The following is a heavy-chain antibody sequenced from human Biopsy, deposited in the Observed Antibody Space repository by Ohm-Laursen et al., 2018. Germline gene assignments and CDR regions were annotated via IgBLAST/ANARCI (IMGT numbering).Heavy chain of an antibody. J-gene: IGHJ5*02. V-gene: IGHV4-61*01. CDR1: GVSISSTNYY. CDR2: MYYNEGT. Sequence: GTLSLTCSVSGVSISSTNYYWSWIRQPPGKGLEYIGYMYYNEGTNYNPSLKSRVTISVDTSKNQLSLKLISVTPADTAVYYCATGGQWPKPYLNWFDPWGQGTLVTVSS. D-gene: IGHD6-19*01. CDR3: ATGGQWPKPYLNWFDP.